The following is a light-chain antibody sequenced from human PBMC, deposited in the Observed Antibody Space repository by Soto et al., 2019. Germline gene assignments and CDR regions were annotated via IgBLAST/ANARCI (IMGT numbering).Light chain of an antibody. Sequence: QSVLRHPASVSWSPGEAITISCTGTSSDVGGYNSVSWYRQDPGKAPKLIIYDVTYRPSGVSNRFSGSKSGNTASLTISGLQSEDEADYHCSSFTSSITYVFGTGTKVTAL. CDR3: SSFTSSITYV. CDR2: DVT. CDR1: SSDVGGYNS. J-gene: IGLJ1*01. V-gene: IGLV2-14*01.